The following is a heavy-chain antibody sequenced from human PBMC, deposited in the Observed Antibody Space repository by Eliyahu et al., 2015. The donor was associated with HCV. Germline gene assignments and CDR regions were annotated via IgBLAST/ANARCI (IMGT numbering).Heavy chain of an antibody. Sequence: QVQLVQSGTEVKKPGASLKVSCKASGYTFTSYGINWVRQAPGQGLEWMGWISPYNGNTNYAQKFQGRVTMTTDTSTSTAYMELRSLRSDDTAVYYCARVPEYSSGWYVLSRAYYFDFWGQGTLVTVSS. CDR1: GYTFTSYG. D-gene: IGHD6-19*01. CDR3: ARVPEYSSGWYVLSRAYYFDF. V-gene: IGHV1-18*01. J-gene: IGHJ4*02. CDR2: ISPYNGNT.